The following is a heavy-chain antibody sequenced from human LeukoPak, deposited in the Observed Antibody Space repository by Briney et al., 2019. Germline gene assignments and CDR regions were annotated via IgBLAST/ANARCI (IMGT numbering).Heavy chain of an antibody. CDR1: GGSISSYY. J-gene: IGHJ6*02. CDR3: ARLRTGGYYYYGMDV. Sequence: SETLSLTCTVSGGSISSYYWSWIRQPPGKGLEWIGYIYYSGSTNYNPSPKSRVTISVDTSKNQFSLKLSSVTAADTAVYYCARLRTGGYYYYGMDVWGQGTTVTVSS. D-gene: IGHD3/OR15-3a*01. V-gene: IGHV4-59*08. CDR2: IYYSGST.